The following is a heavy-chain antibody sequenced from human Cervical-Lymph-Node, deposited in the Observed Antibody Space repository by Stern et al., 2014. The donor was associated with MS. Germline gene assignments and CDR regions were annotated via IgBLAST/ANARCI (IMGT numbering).Heavy chain of an antibody. V-gene: IGHV4-59*01. CDR1: GVSISTYY. J-gene: IGHJ5*01. CDR3: ARDVGMDS. CDR2: MYHSGST. D-gene: IGHD6-13*01. Sequence: QVQLQESGPGLVKPSETLSLTCTVSGVSISTYYWSWIRQPPGKGLEWIGYMYHSGSTTYNPSLKSRVSMSVDTSRSQLSLQLSSVTAADTAVYYCARDVGMDSWGQGTLVTVSS.